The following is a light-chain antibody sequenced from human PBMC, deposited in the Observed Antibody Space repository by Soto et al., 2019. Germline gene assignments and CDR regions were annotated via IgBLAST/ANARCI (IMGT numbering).Light chain of an antibody. CDR2: DAS. CDR3: QQYDNYPLT. Sequence: DIPMTQSPSTLSASVGDRVTITCRASQSVRSWLAWYQQKPGRAPKFLIYDASSLESGVPSRFSGSGSGTEFTLTISKLQPDDFATYYCQQYDNYPLTFGGGTKVEI. V-gene: IGKV1-5*01. J-gene: IGKJ4*01. CDR1: QSVRSW.